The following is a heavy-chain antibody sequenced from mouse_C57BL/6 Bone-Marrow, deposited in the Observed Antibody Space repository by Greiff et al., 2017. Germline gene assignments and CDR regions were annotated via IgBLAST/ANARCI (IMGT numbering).Heavy chain of an antibody. Sequence: QVQLQQSGAELVKPGASVKLSCKASGYTFTSYWMHWVKQRPGQGLEWIGMIHPNSGSTNYNEKFKSKATLTVDKSSSTAYMQLSSLTSEDSAVYYCARSASQSFYFDYWGQGTTLTVSS. CDR1: GYTFTSYW. J-gene: IGHJ2*01. CDR3: ARSASQSFYFDY. CDR2: IHPNSGST. D-gene: IGHD6-1*01. V-gene: IGHV1-64*01.